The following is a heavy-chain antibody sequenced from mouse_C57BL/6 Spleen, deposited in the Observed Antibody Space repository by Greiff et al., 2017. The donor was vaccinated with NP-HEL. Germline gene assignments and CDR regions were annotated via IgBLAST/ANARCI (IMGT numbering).Heavy chain of an antibody. CDR3: AIMSIYYDYDGLSWFAY. D-gene: IGHD2-4*01. CDR2: IHPSDSDT. Sequence: QVQLQQPGAELVKPGASVKVSCKASGYTFTSYWMHWVKQRPGQGLEWIGRIHPSDSDTNYNQKFKGKAALTVDKSSSTAYMQLSSLTSEDSAVYYCAIMSIYYDYDGLSWFAYWGQGTLVTVSA. V-gene: IGHV1-74*01. CDR1: GYTFTSYW. J-gene: IGHJ3*01.